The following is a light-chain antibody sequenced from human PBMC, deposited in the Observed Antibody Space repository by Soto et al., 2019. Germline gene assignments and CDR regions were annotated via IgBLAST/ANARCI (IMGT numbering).Light chain of an antibody. CDR1: SSNIGTGYD. CDR2: GNT. Sequence: QSVLTQPPSVSGAPGQRVTISCTGSSSNIGTGYDVHWYQQLPRTAPKLLIYGNTNRPSGVPDRFSGSKSVTSASLAITGLQAEDEADYYCQSYDSSLSGDVFGTGTKLTVL. CDR3: QSYDSSLSGDV. J-gene: IGLJ1*01. V-gene: IGLV1-40*01.